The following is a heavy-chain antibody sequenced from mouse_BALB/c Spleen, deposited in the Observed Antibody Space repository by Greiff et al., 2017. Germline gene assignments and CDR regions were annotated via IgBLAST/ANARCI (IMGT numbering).Heavy chain of an antibody. J-gene: IGHJ2*01. Sequence: EVQLQQSGTVLARPGASVKMSCKASGYTFTSYWMHWVKQRPGQGLEWIGAIYPGNSDTSYNQKFKGKAKLTAVTSTSTAYMELSSLTNEDSAVYYCTRGEITTDYFDYWGQGTTLTVSS. CDR1: GYTFTSYW. D-gene: IGHD2-4*01. V-gene: IGHV1-5*01. CDR3: TRGEITTDYFDY. CDR2: IYPGNSDT.